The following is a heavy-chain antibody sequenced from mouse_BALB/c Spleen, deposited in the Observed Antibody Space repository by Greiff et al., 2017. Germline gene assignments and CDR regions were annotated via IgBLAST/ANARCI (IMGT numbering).Heavy chain of an antibody. V-gene: IGHV1-7*01. Sequence: QVQLQQSGAELAKPGASVKMSCKASGYTFTSYWMHWVKQRPGQGLEWIGYINPSTGYTEYNQKFKDKATLTADKSSSTAYMQLSSLTSEDSAVYYCARYSLYGSSYIDYWGQGTTRTVSS. D-gene: IGHD1-1*01. J-gene: IGHJ2*01. CDR1: GYTFTSYW. CDR2: INPSTGYT. CDR3: ARYSLYGSSYIDY.